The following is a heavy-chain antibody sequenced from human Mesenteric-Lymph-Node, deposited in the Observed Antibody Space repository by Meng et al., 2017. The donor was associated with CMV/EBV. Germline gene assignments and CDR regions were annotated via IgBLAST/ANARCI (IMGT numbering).Heavy chain of an antibody. CDR1: GFIFYNYA. D-gene: IGHD2-2*01. J-gene: IGHJ4*02. Sequence: SGFIFYNYAMHWVRQPPGKGLEWVALVSSDGKTTYSTDAVKGRFTLSRDNSKNTLSLQMDRLRPEDTSIYYCARGGYCSSPRCYPDYWGQGALVTVSS. CDR3: ARGGYCSSPRCYPDY. V-gene: IGHV3-30*04. CDR2: VSSDGKTT.